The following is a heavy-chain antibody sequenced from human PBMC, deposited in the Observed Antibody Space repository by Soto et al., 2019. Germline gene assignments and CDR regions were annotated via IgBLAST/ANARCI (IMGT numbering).Heavy chain of an antibody. D-gene: IGHD6-13*01. J-gene: IGHJ6*02. CDR2: INHSGST. CDR1: GGSFGRYY. V-gene: IGHV4-34*01. CDR3: ASLGGQQLVPGYGMDV. Sequence: SETLSRTCAVYGGSFGRYYWSWIRQPIGKALEWIGEINHSGSTNYNPSLKSRVTISVDTSKNQFSLKLSSVTAADTAVYYCASLGGQQLVPGYGMDVWGQGTTVTVS.